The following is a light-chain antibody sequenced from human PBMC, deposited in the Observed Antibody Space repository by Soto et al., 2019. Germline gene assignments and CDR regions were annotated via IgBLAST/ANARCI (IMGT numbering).Light chain of an antibody. V-gene: IGLV2-14*01. J-gene: IGLJ3*02. CDR3: QAYDYSLTAFV. CDR2: DVS. CDR1: SSDIGDYNY. Sequence: QSALTQPASVSGSPGQSITISCNGTSSDIGDYNYVSWYQHHPGKAPKLMIYDVSNRPSGISNRFFGSKSGNTASLTISGLQAEDEANYYCQAYDYSLTAFVFGGGTKLTVL.